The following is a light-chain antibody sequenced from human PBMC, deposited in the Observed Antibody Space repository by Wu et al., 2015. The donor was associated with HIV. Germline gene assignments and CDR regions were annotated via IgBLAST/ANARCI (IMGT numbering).Light chain of an antibody. CDR2: GAS. CDR1: QSVSSTY. V-gene: IGKV3-20*01. Sequence: EIVLTQSPGTLSLSPGERATLSCRASQSVSSTYLAWYQQTPGQAPRLLIYGASSRATGIPDRFSGSGSGTDFTLTISRLEPEDFAVYYCHHYGTSPRLFGQGTKVEIK. CDR3: HHYGTSPRL. J-gene: IGKJ1*01.